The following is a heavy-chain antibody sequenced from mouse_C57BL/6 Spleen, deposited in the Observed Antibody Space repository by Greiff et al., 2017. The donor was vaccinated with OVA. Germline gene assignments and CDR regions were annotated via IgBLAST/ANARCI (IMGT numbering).Heavy chain of an antibody. CDR3: AKATVVPDYYAMDY. CDR2: ISSGSSTI. CDR1: GFTFSDYG. Sequence: EVQLVESGGGLVKPGGSLKLSCAASGFTFSDYGMHWVRQAPEKGLEWVAYISSGSSTIYYADTVKGRFTISRDNAKNTLFLQMTSLRSEDTAMYYCAKATVVPDYYAMDYWGQGTSVTVSS. D-gene: IGHD1-1*01. V-gene: IGHV5-17*01. J-gene: IGHJ4*01.